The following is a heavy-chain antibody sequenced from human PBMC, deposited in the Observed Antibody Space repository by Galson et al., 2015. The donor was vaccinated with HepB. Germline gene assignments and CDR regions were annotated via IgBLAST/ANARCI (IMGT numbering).Heavy chain of an antibody. CDR1: GFTFSSYA. J-gene: IGHJ6*02. Sequence: SLRLSCAASGFTFSSYAMSWVRQAPGKGLEWVSAISGSGGSTYYADSVKGRFTISRGNSKNTLYLQMNSLRAEDTAVYYCAKDSGSGSYLYYYGMDVWGQGTTVTVSS. CDR2: ISGSGGST. V-gene: IGHV3-23*01. CDR3: AKDSGSGSYLYYYGMDV. D-gene: IGHD3-10*01.